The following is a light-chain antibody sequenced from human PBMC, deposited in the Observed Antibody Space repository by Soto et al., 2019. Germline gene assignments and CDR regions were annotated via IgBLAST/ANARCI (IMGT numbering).Light chain of an antibody. Sequence: QSVLTQPASVSGSPGQSITISCTGTGSDISAYNLVSWFQQHPGKAPKLMIYEVSNRPSGVSNRFSGSKSGNTASLTISGLQPEDETDYYCSSYTSSNTLVFGTGTKVT. J-gene: IGLJ1*01. V-gene: IGLV2-14*01. CDR3: SSYTSSNTLV. CDR1: GSDISAYNL. CDR2: EVS.